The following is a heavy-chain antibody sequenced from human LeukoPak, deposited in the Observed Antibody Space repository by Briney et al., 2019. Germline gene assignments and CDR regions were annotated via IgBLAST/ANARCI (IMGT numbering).Heavy chain of an antibody. Sequence: ASVKVSCKASGYTFTSYGISWVRQAPGQGLEWMGWISAYNGNTNYAQKLQGRVTMTTDTSTSTAYMELRSLRSDDTAVYYCARDYYGSGSYYNPLDYWGQGTLVTVSS. V-gene: IGHV1-18*01. CDR3: ARDYYGSGSYYNPLDY. D-gene: IGHD3-10*01. CDR2: ISAYNGNT. CDR1: GYTFTSYG. J-gene: IGHJ4*02.